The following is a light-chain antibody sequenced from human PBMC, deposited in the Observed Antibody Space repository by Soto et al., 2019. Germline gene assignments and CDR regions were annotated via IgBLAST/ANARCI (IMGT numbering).Light chain of an antibody. V-gene: IGLV2-14*01. CDR3: SSHTTYSTRV. Sequence: QSALTQPASVSGSPGQSIAISCTGTSSDLGSYNYVSWYQQHPGKAPKLMIHEVSNRPSGVSDRFSGSKSGNTASLTISGLQADDEADYYCSSHTTYSTRVFGTGTKLTVL. CDR2: EVS. J-gene: IGLJ1*01. CDR1: SSDLGSYNY.